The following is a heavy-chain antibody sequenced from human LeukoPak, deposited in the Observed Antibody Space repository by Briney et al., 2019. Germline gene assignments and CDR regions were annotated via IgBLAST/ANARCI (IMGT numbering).Heavy chain of an antibody. CDR1: GGSISSYY. D-gene: IGHD3-3*01. CDR2: IYTSGST. J-gene: IGHJ4*02. V-gene: IGHV4-4*09. Sequence: SETLSLTCTVSGGSISSYYWSWIRQPPGKGLEWIGYIYTSGSTNYNPSLKSRVTMSVDTSKNKFSLKLSSVTAADTAVYYCARGPRTYYDFWSGYYPGPYYFDYWGQGTLVTVSS. CDR3: ARGPRTYYDFWSGYYPGPYYFDY.